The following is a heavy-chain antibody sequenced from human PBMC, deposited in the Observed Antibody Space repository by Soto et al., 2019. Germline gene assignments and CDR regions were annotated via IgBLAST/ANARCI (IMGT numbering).Heavy chain of an antibody. CDR3: ARDGTLYCSSTSCYPWFDP. CDR1: GYSISSGYY. CDR2: IYHSGST. V-gene: IGHV4-38-2*02. Sequence: SETLSLTCAVSGYSISSGYYWGWIRQPPGKGLEWIGSIYHSGSTYYNPSLKSRVTISVDTSKNQFSLKLSSVTAADTAVYYCARDGTLYCSSTSCYPWFDPWGQGTLVTVSS. D-gene: IGHD2-2*01. J-gene: IGHJ5*02.